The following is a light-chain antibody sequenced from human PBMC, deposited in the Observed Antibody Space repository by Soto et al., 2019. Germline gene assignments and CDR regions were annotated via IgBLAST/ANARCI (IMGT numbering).Light chain of an antibody. Sequence: DIQMTQSPSSLFASVGDSVTITCRASQTITTYLNWYRQKPGKAPKLLIYAASSLQSGVPSRFSGSGSETEFTLTISSLQPEDFATYFCQQIYSAPFTFGGGTKVEIK. CDR3: QQIYSAPFT. J-gene: IGKJ4*01. V-gene: IGKV1-39*01. CDR1: QTITTY. CDR2: AAS.